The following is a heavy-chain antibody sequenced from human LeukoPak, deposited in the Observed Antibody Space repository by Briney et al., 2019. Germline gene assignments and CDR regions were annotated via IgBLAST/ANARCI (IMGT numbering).Heavy chain of an antibody. D-gene: IGHD6-13*01. Sequence: GASVKISCKASGYTFTGLHFHWVRQAPGQRLEWMGWINPDSGGTRYAQKFQGRVTMTSNTPISTAYMELSRLGSDDTAVYSCARHSSTYLDQWGQGALVTVSS. J-gene: IGHJ4*02. CDR3: ARHSSTYLDQ. CDR1: GYTFTGLH. V-gene: IGHV1-2*02. CDR2: INPDSGGT.